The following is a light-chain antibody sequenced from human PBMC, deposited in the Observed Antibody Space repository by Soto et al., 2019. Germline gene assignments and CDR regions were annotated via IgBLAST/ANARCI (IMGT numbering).Light chain of an antibody. CDR3: QQSYSTPPQYT. CDR2: GAS. J-gene: IGKJ2*01. V-gene: IGKV1-39*01. CDR1: QSISTY. Sequence: DIQMTQSPSSLSASVGDRVTITCRATQSISTYLNWYQQIPGKAPKLLSYGASSLQSGVPSRFSGSGSGTDFTLTISSLQPEDFAIYYCQQSYSTPPQYTFGQGTKVEIK.